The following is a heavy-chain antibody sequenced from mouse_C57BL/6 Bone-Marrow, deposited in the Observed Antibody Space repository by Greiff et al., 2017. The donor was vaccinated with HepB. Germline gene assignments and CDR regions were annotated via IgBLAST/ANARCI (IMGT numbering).Heavy chain of an antibody. CDR2: ISSGGDYI. CDR3: TRVTPLYYGSSYWYFDV. J-gene: IGHJ1*03. V-gene: IGHV5-9-1*02. Sequence: EVQLVESGEGLVKPGGSLKLSCAASGFTFSSYAMSWVRQTPEKRLEWVAYISSGGDYIYYADTVKGRFTISRDNARNTLYLQMSSLKSEDTAMYYCTRVTPLYYGSSYWYFDVWGTGTTVTVSS. CDR1: GFTFSSYA. D-gene: IGHD1-1*01.